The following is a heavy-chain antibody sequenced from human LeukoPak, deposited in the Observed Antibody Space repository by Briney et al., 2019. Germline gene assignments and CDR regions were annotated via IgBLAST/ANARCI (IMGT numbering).Heavy chain of an antibody. CDR1: GYTFSNYD. CDR2: MNPNSGNT. J-gene: IGHJ5*02. D-gene: IGHD3-3*01. Sequence: GASVKVSCKASGYTFSNYDINWVRQATGQGLEWMGWMNPNSGNTGYAQNFQGRVTMTRNTSVSTAYMELSSLTSEDTAVYHCARGRSAALPRQNCFDPWGQGTLVTVSS. CDR3: ARGRSAALPRQNCFDP. V-gene: IGHV1-8*01.